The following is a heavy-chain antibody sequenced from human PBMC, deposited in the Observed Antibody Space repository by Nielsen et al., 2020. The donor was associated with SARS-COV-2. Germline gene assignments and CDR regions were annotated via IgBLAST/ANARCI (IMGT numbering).Heavy chain of an antibody. CDR3: AKDRDIVVVGAADY. CDR2: IWYDGNDK. Sequence: WIRQPPGKGLEWLGVIWYDGNDKYYADSVKGRFTISRDTSKNTLYLQMNSLRAEDTAVYYCAKDRDIVVVGAADYWGQGTLVTVSS. J-gene: IGHJ4*02. V-gene: IGHV3-33*06. D-gene: IGHD2-15*01.